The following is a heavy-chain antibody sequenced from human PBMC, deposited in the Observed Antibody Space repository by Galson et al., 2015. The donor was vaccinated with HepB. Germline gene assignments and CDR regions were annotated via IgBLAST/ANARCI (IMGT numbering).Heavy chain of an antibody. D-gene: IGHD4-17*01. V-gene: IGHV1-69*04. Sequence: SVKVSCKASGGTFSSYTISWVRQAPGQGLEWMGRIIPILGIANYAQKFQGRVTITADKSTSTAYMELSSLRSEDTAVYYCARDYGDYLHDYWGQGTLVTVSS. J-gene: IGHJ4*02. CDR2: IIPILGIA. CDR3: ARDYGDYLHDY. CDR1: GGTFSSYT.